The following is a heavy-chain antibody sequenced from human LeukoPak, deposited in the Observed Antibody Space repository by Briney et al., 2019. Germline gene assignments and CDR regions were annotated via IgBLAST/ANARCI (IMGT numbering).Heavy chain of an antibody. Sequence: ASVKVSCKASGYTFTGHYIHWVRQAPGQGLEWMGWINPKSGGTNYALQFQGRVTMTRDLSISTAYMELSRVRSDDTAVYYCATEFEVETSLGAGYFEYWGQGTLVTVSS. J-gene: IGHJ4*02. CDR2: INPKSGGT. CDR3: ATEFEVETSLGAGYFEY. D-gene: IGHD3-3*01. V-gene: IGHV1-2*02. CDR1: GYTFTGHY.